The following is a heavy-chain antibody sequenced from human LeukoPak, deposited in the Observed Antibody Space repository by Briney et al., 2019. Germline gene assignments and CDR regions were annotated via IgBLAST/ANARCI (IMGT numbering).Heavy chain of an antibody. V-gene: IGHV3-33*01. D-gene: IGHD3-9*01. CDR2: IWYDGSNK. J-gene: IGHJ4*02. CDR1: GFTFSSYG. Sequence: GRSLRLSCAASGFTFSSYGMHWVRQAPGKGLEWVAVIWYDGSNKYYADSVKGRFTISRDNAKNSLYLQMNSLRAEDTAVYYCARATTRYFDWLPLDYWGQGTLVTVSS. CDR3: ARATTRYFDWLPLDY.